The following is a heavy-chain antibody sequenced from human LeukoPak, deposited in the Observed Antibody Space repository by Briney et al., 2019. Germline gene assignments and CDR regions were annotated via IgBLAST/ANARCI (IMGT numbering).Heavy chain of an antibody. D-gene: IGHD3-16*01. CDR2: ISSNGGST. CDR1: GFTFSTYA. CDR3: AREKRNMITFGGVDAFDI. Sequence: GGSLRLSCAASGFTFSTYAMHWVRQAPGKGLEYVSAISSNGGSTYYANSVKGRFTISRDNSKKTLYLQMGSLRTEDMAVYYCAREKRNMITFGGVDAFDIWGQGTMVTVSS. J-gene: IGHJ3*02. V-gene: IGHV3-64*01.